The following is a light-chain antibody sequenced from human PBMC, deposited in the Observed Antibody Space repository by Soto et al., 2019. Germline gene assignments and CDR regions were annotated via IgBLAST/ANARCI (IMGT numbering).Light chain of an antibody. CDR3: QSDDSSLSGPSYV. CDR1: SSNIGAGYD. CDR2: GNS. V-gene: IGLV1-40*01. Sequence: QSVLTQPPSVSGAPGQRVTISCTGSSSNIGAGYDVHWYQQLPGAAPKLLIYGNSNRPSGVPDRFSGSKSGTSASLAITGLQAEDEADYYCQSDDSSLSGPSYVFGTGTKVTVL. J-gene: IGLJ1*01.